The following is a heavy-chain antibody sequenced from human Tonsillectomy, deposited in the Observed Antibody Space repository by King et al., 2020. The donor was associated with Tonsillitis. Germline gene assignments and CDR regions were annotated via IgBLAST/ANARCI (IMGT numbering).Heavy chain of an antibody. J-gene: IGHJ5*02. Sequence: MHLVLPAPGKCLEWVASISRSSSYIHYADSLKGRFTISRDHAKNSLYLHMNSLRSEETAVYYCARGNIAVAGTQDWFDTWGQGKLVTVSS. V-gene: IGHV3-21*01. CDR2: ISRSSSYI. D-gene: IGHD6-19*01. CDR3: ARGNIAVAGTQDWFDT.